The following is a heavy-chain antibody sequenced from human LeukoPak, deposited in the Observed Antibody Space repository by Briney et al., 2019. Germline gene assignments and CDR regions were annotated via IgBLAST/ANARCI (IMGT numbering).Heavy chain of an antibody. J-gene: IGHJ4*02. D-gene: IGHD2-21*02. Sequence: GGSLRLSCAASGFIFSRYAMGWVRQPPGKGLEWVSAISGSGGSTYYADSVKGRFTISRDNSKNTLYLQMNSLRAEDTAVYYCAKGPTAIRPYYFDYWGQGTLVTVSS. CDR2: ISGSGGST. CDR1: GFIFSRYA. V-gene: IGHV3-23*01. CDR3: AKGPTAIRPYYFDY.